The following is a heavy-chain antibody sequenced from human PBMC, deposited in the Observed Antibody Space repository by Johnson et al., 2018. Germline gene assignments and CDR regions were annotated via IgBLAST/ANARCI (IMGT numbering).Heavy chain of an antibody. Sequence: QVQLVQAGGGVVQPGRSLRLSCAASGFTFSSYGMHWVRQAPGKGLAWVAVISYDGSNKYYADSVKGRFTISRDNSKNTRYLQMNSLRAEDTAVYYSARAPAVGGGDACDIWGQGTMVTVSS. CDR2: ISYDGSNK. CDR3: ARAPAVGGGDACDI. V-gene: IGHV3-33*05. J-gene: IGHJ3*02. CDR1: GFTFSSYG. D-gene: IGHD6-19*01.